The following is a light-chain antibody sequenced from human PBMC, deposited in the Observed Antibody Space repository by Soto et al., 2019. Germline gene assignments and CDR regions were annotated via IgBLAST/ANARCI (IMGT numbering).Light chain of an antibody. CDR3: QQSYSTPRT. Sequence: DIQMTQSPSSLSASVGDRVTITCRASQSISTYLNWYQQKLGKAPKLLIYAASSLQRGVPSRFSGSGSVTDCTLTISSLQPEDFATYYCQQSYSTPRTFGQGTKLEIK. J-gene: IGKJ2*02. CDR2: AAS. V-gene: IGKV1-39*01. CDR1: QSISTY.